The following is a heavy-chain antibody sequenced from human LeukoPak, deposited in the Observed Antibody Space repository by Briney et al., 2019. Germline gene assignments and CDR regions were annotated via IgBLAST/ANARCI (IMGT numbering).Heavy chain of an antibody. CDR1: GFTFSSYG. CDR2: IWYDGSNK. Sequence: GRSLRLSCAASGFTFSSYGMHGVRQAPGKGLEGVAVIWYDGSNKYYADSVKGRFTISRDNSKNTLYLQMNSLRAEDTAVYYCARDTVPAATHYYYGMDVWGQGTTVTVSS. D-gene: IGHD2-2*01. J-gene: IGHJ6*02. CDR3: ARDTVPAATHYYYGMDV. V-gene: IGHV3-33*01.